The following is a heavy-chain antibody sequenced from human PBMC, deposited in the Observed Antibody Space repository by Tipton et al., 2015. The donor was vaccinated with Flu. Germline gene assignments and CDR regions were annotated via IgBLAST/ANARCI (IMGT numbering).Heavy chain of an antibody. J-gene: IGHJ4*02. V-gene: IGHV3-74*01. Sequence: SLRLSCAASGFTFSSYWMHWVRQAPGKGLVWVSRINSDGSSTSYADSVKGRFTISRDNAKNTLYLQMNSLRAEDTAVYYCARGGESGWGPLYWGQGTLVTVSS. CDR2: INSDGSST. D-gene: IGHD6-19*01. CDR3: ARGGESGWGPLY. CDR1: GFTFSSYW.